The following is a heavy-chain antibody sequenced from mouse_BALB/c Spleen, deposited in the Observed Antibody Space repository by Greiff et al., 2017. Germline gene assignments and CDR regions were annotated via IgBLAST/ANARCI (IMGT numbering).Heavy chain of an antibody. V-gene: IGHV3-2*02. Sequence: EVKLMESGPGLVKPSQSLSLTCPVTGYSITSDYAWNWIRQFPGNKLEWMGYISYSGSTSYNPSLKSRISITRDTSKNQFFLQLNSVTTEDTATYYCARMGLRTNFDYWGQGTTLTVSS. D-gene: IGHD2-4*01. J-gene: IGHJ2*01. CDR2: ISYSGST. CDR3: ARMGLRTNFDY. CDR1: GYSITSDYA.